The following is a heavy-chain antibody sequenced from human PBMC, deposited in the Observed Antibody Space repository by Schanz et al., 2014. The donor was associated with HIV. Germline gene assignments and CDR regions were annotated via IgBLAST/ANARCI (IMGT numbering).Heavy chain of an antibody. D-gene: IGHD3-10*01. CDR3: AREQYGEHYFDY. CDR2: IDSDGESK. Sequence: QVQLVESGGGLVEPGGSLRLSCEASGFIFNGYYLTWIRQAPGKGLEWVSSIDSDGESKFYTDSVKGRFIISRDNAKNSLYLQMNSLRAEDTALHYCAREQYGEHYFDYWGQGTLVTVSS. CDR1: GFIFNGYY. J-gene: IGHJ4*02. V-gene: IGHV3-11*04.